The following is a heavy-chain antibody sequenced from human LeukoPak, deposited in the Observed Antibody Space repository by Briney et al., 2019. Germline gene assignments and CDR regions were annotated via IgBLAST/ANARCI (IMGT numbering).Heavy chain of an antibody. Sequence: GGSLRLSCAASGFTFSSYSMDWVRQAPGKGLEWLSYISSSSSTIYYAESVKGRFTISRDNAKNSLYLQMNSLRAEDTAVYYCATHSTSWPYYFHYWGQGTLVTVSS. CDR1: GFTFSSYS. V-gene: IGHV3-48*01. CDR3: ATHSTSWPYYFHY. J-gene: IGHJ4*02. D-gene: IGHD6-13*01. CDR2: ISSSSSTI.